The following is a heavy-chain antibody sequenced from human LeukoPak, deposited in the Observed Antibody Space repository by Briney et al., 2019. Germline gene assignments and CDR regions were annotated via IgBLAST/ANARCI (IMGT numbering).Heavy chain of an antibody. V-gene: IGHV3-21*01. D-gene: IGHD4/OR15-4a*01. CDR2: ISSSSSYI. CDR1: GFTFSSYS. J-gene: IGHJ4*02. CDR3: ARLADYGPFDY. Sequence: GVLRLSCAASGFTFSSYSMNWVRQAPGKGLEWVSSISSSSSYIYYADSVKGRFTISRDNAKNSLYLQMNSLRAEDTAVYYCARLADYGPFDYWGQGTLVTVSS.